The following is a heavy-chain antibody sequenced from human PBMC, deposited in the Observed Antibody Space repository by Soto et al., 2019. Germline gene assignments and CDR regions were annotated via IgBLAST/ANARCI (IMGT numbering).Heavy chain of an antibody. V-gene: IGHV4-31*03. CDR3: AREGPYGSGSYTTHWFDP. CDR1: GGSISSGGYY. J-gene: IGHJ5*02. D-gene: IGHD3-10*01. Sequence: PSETLSLTCTVSGGSISSGGYYWSWIRQHPGKGLEWIGYIYYSGSTYYNPSLKSRVTISVDTSKNQFSLKLSSVTAADTAVYYCAREGPYGSGSYTTHWFDPWGQGTLVTVSS. CDR2: IYYSGST.